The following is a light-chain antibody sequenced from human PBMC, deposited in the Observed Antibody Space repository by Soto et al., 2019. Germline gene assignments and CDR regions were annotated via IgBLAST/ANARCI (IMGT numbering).Light chain of an antibody. CDR3: QQYGGSFPWT. Sequence: VLTQSPATLSVSPGERVTLSCRASQSVSSLLAWYQQKPGQAPRLLIYSTSTRATGIPARFSGSGSGTEFTLTISSLQSEDFGVYYCQQYGGSFPWTFGQGTKLEIK. CDR1: QSVSSL. J-gene: IGKJ2*02. CDR2: STS. V-gene: IGKV3-15*01.